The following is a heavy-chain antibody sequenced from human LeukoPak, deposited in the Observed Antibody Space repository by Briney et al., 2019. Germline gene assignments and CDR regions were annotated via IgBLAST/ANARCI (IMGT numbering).Heavy chain of an antibody. CDR3: ARGPEYYDFWSGPNYYYYYMDV. D-gene: IGHD3-3*01. CDR1: GYTFSGSY. Sequence: ASVKVSCKASGYTFSGSYIHWVRQAPGQGLEWMGGIIPIFGTANYAQKFQGRVTITADKSTSTAYMELSSLRSEDTAVYYCARGPEYYDFWSGPNYYYYYMDVWGKGTTVTVSS. V-gene: IGHV1-69*06. CDR2: IIPIFGTA. J-gene: IGHJ6*03.